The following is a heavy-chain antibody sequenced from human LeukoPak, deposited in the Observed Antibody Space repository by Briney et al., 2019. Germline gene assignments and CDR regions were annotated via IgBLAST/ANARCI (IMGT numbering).Heavy chain of an antibody. D-gene: IGHD1-1*01. CDR2: ISAYNGNT. CDR3: ARNIVAGTALAPRHWFDP. CDR1: GYTFTSYG. Sequence: GASVKVSCKASGYTFTSYGISWVRQAPGQGLEWMGWISAYNGNTNYAQKLQGRVTMTTDTSTSTAYMELRSLRSDDTAVYYCARNIVAGTALAPRHWFDPWAREPWSPSPQ. V-gene: IGHV1-18*01. J-gene: IGHJ5*02.